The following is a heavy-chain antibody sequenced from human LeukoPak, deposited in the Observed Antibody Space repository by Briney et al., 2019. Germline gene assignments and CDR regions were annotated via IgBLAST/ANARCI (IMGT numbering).Heavy chain of an antibody. Sequence: PGGSLRLSCRGSGLKFGDYAMTWVRQAPGKGLEWVGFIRREASGGTTEFAASVKGRFTISIDESKSIAYLQMNSLKTEDTGVYYCARGPRLYGNWFDPWGQGTLVTVSS. CDR2: IRREASGGTT. D-gene: IGHD1-1*01. CDR1: GLKFGDYA. CDR3: ARGPRLYGNWFDP. J-gene: IGHJ5*02. V-gene: IGHV3-49*04.